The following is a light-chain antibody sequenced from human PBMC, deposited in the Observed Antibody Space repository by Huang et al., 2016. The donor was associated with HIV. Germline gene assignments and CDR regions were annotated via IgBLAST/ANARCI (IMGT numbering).Light chain of an antibody. Sequence: DIQITQSPSSLSASVGDRVIITCRARQNINRYLNWYQQQPGKAPKLLISGASKLQCGVPSSVSGSGSGTHFTLTISSLSPEDSATYYCQQSAVTPRTFGQGTKLEI. CDR1: QNINRY. CDR2: GAS. V-gene: IGKV1-39*01. J-gene: IGKJ2*01. CDR3: QQSAVTPRT.